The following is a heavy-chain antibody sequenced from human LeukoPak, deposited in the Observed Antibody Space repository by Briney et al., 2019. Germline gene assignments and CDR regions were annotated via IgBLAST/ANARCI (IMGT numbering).Heavy chain of an antibody. J-gene: IGHJ6*02. Sequence: ASVKVSCKASGYTFTRYYMHWVRQAPGQGLEWMGWINPNSGGTNYAQKFQGRVTMTRDTSISTAYMELSRLRSDDTAVYYCARDPPDIVVVPAADYGMDVWGQGTTVTVSS. CDR2: INPNSGGT. V-gene: IGHV1-2*02. D-gene: IGHD2-2*01. CDR3: ARDPPDIVVVPAADYGMDV. CDR1: GYTFTRYY.